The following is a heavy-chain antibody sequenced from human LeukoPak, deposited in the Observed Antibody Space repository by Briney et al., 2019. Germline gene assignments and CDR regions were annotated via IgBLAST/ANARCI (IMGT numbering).Heavy chain of an antibody. CDR3: ARRYYDSSGYVFDY. CDR2: IYYSGST. J-gene: IGHJ4*02. V-gene: IGHV4-59*08. D-gene: IGHD3-22*01. CDR1: GGSISSYY. Sequence: SETLSLTCTVSGGSISSYYWSWIRPPPGKGLEWIGYIYYSGSTNYNPSLKSRVTISVDTSKNQFSLKLSSVTAADTAVYYCARRYYDSSGYVFDYWGQGTLVTVSS.